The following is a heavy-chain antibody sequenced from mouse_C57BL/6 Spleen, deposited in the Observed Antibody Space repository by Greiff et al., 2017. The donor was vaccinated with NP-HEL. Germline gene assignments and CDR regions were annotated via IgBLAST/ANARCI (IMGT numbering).Heavy chain of an antibody. J-gene: IGHJ2*01. CDR1: GFTFSDYG. CDR2: ISSGSSTI. V-gene: IGHV5-17*01. D-gene: IGHD1-1*01. CDR3: ARNYDGSSFDY. Sequence: EVKLLESGGGLVKPGGSLKLSCAASGFTFSDYGMHWVRQAPEKGLAWVAYISSGSSTIYYADTVKGRFTISRDNAKNTLFLQMTSLRSEDTAMYYCARNYDGSSFDYWGQGTTLTVSS.